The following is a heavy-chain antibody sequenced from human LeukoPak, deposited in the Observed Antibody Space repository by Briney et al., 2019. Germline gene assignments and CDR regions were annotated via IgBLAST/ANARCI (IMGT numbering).Heavy chain of an antibody. J-gene: IGHJ5*02. D-gene: IGHD6-13*01. CDR1: GFTFSSYA. CDR2: ISDDGTIK. CDR3: ARERIAATGTGWFDP. V-gene: IGHV3-30-3*01. Sequence: GGSLRLSCTASGFTFSSYAIHWVRNAPAKGLEWVAVISDDGTIKYYADSVKGRFTMSRDNSKNTLYLQMNSLRAEDTAVYYCARERIAATGTGWFDPWGEGTLVTVSS.